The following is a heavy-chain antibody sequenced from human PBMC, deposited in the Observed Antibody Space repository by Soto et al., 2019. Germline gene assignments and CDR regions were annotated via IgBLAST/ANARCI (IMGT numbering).Heavy chain of an antibody. CDR1: GDSVSSNSAA. CDR3: ARFSSGPKVAFDI. V-gene: IGHV6-1*01. Sequence: SQTLSLTCAISGDSVSSNSAAWNWIRQSPSRGLEWLGRTYYRSKWYSDYTLSVQSRITINPDTSKNQFSLQLNSVTPEDTAIFYWARFSSGPKVAFDIWGKGKMVTVPS. J-gene: IGHJ3*02. CDR2: TYYRSKWYS. D-gene: IGHD2-8*02.